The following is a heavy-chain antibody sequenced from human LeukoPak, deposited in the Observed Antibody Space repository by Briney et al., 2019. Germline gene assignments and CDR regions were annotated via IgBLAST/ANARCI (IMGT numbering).Heavy chain of an antibody. J-gene: IGHJ4*02. CDR1: GFTFSSHW. V-gene: IGHV3-7*04. CDR2: IKQDGSEK. D-gene: IGHD6-13*01. CDR3: ARGTIAAAGYYYFDY. Sequence: PGGSLRLSCAASGFTFSSHWMNWVCQGPGKGLEWVANIKQDGSEKYYVDSVKGRFTISRDNAKNSLYLQMNSLRAEDTAVYYCARGTIAAAGYYYFDYWGQGTQVTVSS.